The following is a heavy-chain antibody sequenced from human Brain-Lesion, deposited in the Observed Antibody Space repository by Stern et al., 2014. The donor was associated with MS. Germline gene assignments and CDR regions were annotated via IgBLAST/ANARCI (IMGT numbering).Heavy chain of an antibody. Sequence: VQLVESGAEVKKPGASVKVSCKTSGYILTGYYIHWVRQAPGQGLEWMAWINPNTGGTKHAQKFQGRVTMSRDTSISTAYVELSSLTSDDTAVYYCARDQRGITIFGVVTDYYYLGMDVWGQGTTVTVSS. CDR2: INPNTGGT. CDR3: ARDQRGITIFGVVTDYYYLGMDV. V-gene: IGHV1-2*02. D-gene: IGHD3-3*01. J-gene: IGHJ6*02. CDR1: GYILTGYY.